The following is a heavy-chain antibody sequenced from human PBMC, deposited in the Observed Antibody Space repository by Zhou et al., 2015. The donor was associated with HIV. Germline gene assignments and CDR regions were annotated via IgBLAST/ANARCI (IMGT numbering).Heavy chain of an antibody. Sequence: QVQLVQSGAEVKKPGSSVKVSCKASGGTFSSYAISWVRQAPGQGLVWMGGIIPIFGTTNFAQKFQGRVTITADVSTSTAYMEVSSLRSEDTAVYYCARERGGGTRPDWRYFDLWGRGTLVTVSS. CDR3: ARERGGGTRPDWRYFDL. V-gene: IGHV1-69*01. CDR1: GGTFSSYA. D-gene: IGHD3-16*01. J-gene: IGHJ2*01. CDR2: IIPIFGTT.